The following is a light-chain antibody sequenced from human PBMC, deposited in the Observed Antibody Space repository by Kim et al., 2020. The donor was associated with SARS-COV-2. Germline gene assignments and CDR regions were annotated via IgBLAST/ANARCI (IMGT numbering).Light chain of an antibody. J-gene: IGKJ1*01. CDR3: QQYDDGWS. Sequence: EIILTQSPDTLSVPLGESATFLCRASQHIGANLPWYHQTNGQAPRALIYGASTRATGVPDRVMGSGSGTEFTLTISSLQSEDLGLYFCQQYDDGWSFGQGTKVDIK. CDR1: QHIGAN. CDR2: GAS. V-gene: IGKV3-15*01.